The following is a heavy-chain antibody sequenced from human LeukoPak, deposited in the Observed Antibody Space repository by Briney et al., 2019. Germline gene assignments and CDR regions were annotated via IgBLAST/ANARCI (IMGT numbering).Heavy chain of an antibody. CDR2: IIPIFGTA. J-gene: IGHJ4*02. CDR3: ARSGIAVAGINFDY. D-gene: IGHD6-19*01. V-gene: IGHV1-69*01. Sequence: GASVKVSCKASGGTFSSYAISWVRQAPGQGLEWMGGIIPIFGTANYAQKFQGRVTITADESTSTAYMELSSLRSEDTAVYYCARSGIAVAGINFDYWGQGTLVTVSS. CDR1: GGTFSSYA.